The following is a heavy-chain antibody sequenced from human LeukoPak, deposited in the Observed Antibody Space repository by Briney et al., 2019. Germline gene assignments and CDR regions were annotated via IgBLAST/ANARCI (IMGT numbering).Heavy chain of an antibody. Sequence: GGSLRLSCAASGFTFSSYEMNWVRQAPGMGLEWISYISRSGITIKYADSVKGRFTISRDNAKNSLYLQMNSLRAEDTAVYYCARDVSPPYGGNSFSFDNWGQGTLVTVSS. CDR2: ISRSGITI. CDR1: GFTFSSYE. CDR3: ARDVSPPYGGNSFSFDN. J-gene: IGHJ4*02. D-gene: IGHD4-23*01. V-gene: IGHV3-48*03.